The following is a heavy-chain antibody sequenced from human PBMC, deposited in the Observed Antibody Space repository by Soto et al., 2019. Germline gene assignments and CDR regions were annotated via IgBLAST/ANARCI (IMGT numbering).Heavy chain of an antibody. Sequence: QVQLVQSGAEVKKPGSSVKVSCKASGGTFSSYAISWVRQAPGQGLEWMGGIIPIFGTANYAQKFQGRVTITADESTSTAYMELSSLRSEDTAVYYCARVGITTLRDIWFEDRGMDVWGQGTTVTVSS. CDR2: IIPIFGTA. V-gene: IGHV1-69*12. CDR1: GGTFSSYA. D-gene: IGHD3-10*01. J-gene: IGHJ6*02. CDR3: ARVGITTLRDIWFEDRGMDV.